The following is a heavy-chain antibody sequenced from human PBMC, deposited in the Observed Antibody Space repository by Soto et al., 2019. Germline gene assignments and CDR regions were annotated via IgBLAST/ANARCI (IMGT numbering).Heavy chain of an antibody. V-gene: IGHV3-30-3*01. J-gene: IGHJ4*02. CDR1: GFTVSAYT. CDR2: ISSDGNNK. CDR3: ARWEQPLFDY. Sequence: QVQLVESGGGVVQPGRSLRLSCAASGFTVSAYTMHWVRQAPRKGLEWVAVISSDGNNKYYTDSVKGRFTISRDTSTNTLYLQLNSLRAEDTAVYYCARWEQPLFDYWGQGTLVTVSS. D-gene: IGHD1-26*01.